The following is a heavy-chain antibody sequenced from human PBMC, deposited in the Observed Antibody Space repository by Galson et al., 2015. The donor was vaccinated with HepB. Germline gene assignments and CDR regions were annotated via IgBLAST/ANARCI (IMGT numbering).Heavy chain of an antibody. D-gene: IGHD3-3*01. V-gene: IGHV3-21*01. CDR1: GFTFSSFN. J-gene: IGHJ4*02. CDR3: ARGAEIFGFDY. CDR2: ISASSNHI. Sequence: SLRLSCAASGFTFSSFNMNWVRQAPGKGLEWVSSISASSNHIYYADSVKGRFTISRDNAKNSLYLQMNSLRAEDTAVYYCARGAEIFGFDYWGQGTLVTVSS.